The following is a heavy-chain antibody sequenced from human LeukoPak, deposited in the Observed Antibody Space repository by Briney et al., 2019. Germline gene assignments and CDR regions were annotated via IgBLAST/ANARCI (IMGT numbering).Heavy chain of an antibody. CDR2: ISYDGSNK. CDR1: GFTFSSYG. V-gene: IGHV3-30*03. Sequence: GGSLRLSCAASGFTFSSYGMHWVRQAPGKGLEWVAVISYDGSNKYYADSVKGRFTISRDNSKNTLYLQMNSLRAEDTAVYYCATNGHTVTKYYFDYWGQGTLVTVSS. J-gene: IGHJ4*02. CDR3: ATNGHTVTKYYFDY. D-gene: IGHD4-17*01.